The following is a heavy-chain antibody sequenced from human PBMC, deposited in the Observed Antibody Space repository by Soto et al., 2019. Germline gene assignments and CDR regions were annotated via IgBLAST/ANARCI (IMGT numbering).Heavy chain of an antibody. J-gene: IGHJ6*02. D-gene: IGHD1-26*01. CDR1: GGSFSGYY. CDR2: INHSGST. CDR3: ARGPKGEVGGTWYYYAMDV. Sequence: SEALALRCSVYGGSFSGYYWSWIRQPPGKGLEWIGEINHSGSTNYNPSLKSRVTISVDTSKNQFSLKLNSVTAADTAAYYCARGPKGEVGGTWYYYAMDVWGQGTTVTVSS. V-gene: IGHV4-34*01.